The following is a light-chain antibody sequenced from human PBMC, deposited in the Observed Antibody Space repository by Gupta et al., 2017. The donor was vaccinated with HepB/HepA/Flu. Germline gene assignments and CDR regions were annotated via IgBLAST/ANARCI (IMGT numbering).Light chain of an antibody. CDR3: QQNDSGMRT. CDR1: QSILYNSYNKNY. Sequence: DIVMTQSPDSLAVSLRERATINCKSSQSILYNSYNKNYLAWYQQKPGQPTKLLFDWASIRESGVPDRFSGGGSGKDCSPTISSLQAEDVAVYYWQQNDSGMRTFGLGTKVEIK. J-gene: IGKJ3*01. V-gene: IGKV4-1*01. CDR2: WAS.